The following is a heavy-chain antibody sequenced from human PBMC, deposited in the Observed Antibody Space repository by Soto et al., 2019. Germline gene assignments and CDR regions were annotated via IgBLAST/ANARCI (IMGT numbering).Heavy chain of an antibody. J-gene: IGHJ6*02. Sequence: GGSLRLSCAASGFTFSSYAMHWVRQAPGKGLEWVAVISYDGSNKYYADSVKGRFTISRDNSKNTLHLQMNSLRAEDTAVYYCARGTIAAAGTGLYYYYGMDVWGQGTTVTVSS. CDR3: ARGTIAAAGTGLYYYYGMDV. D-gene: IGHD6-13*01. CDR1: GFTFSSYA. CDR2: ISYDGSNK. V-gene: IGHV3-30-3*01.